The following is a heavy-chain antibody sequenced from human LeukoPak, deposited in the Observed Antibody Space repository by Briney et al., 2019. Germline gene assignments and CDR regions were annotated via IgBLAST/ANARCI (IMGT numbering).Heavy chain of an antibody. D-gene: IGHD2-2*01. Sequence: ASVKVSCKTSGYTFTDYDINWVRQAPGQGLEWMGYIHPSSGYRESAQKFQGRVTMTRNVSTGTAYMELSSLTSEDTAVYYCARVTSGVRHNWFDPWGQGTLITVSS. J-gene: IGHJ5*02. CDR2: IHPSSGYR. CDR1: GYTFTDYD. V-gene: IGHV1-8*01. CDR3: ARVTSGVRHNWFDP.